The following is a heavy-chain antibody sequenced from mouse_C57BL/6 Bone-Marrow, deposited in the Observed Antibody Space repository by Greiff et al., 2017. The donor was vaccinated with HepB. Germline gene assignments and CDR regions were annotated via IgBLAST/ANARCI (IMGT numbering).Heavy chain of an antibody. CDR1: GYTFTSYT. CDR3: AGIYYYGSSYYFDY. J-gene: IGHJ2*01. Sequence: QVHVKQSGAELARPGASVKMSCKASGYTFTSYTMHWVKQRPGQGLEWIGYINPSSGYTKYNQKFKDKATLTADKSSSTAYMQLSSLTSEDSAVYYCAGIYYYGSSYYFDYWGQGTTLTVSS. CDR2: INPSSGYT. V-gene: IGHV1-4*01. D-gene: IGHD1-1*01.